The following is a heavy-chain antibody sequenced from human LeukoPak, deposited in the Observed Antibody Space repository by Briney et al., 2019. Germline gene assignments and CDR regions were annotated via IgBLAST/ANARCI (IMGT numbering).Heavy chain of an antibody. D-gene: IGHD6-13*01. CDR3: AQDRAPGAAAHDFDS. J-gene: IGHJ4*02. Sequence: GGSLRLSCAASGFTFSTYAMHWVRQAPGKGLEWVAVIANDGKDKKSADSVKGRFTISRDNSKNTLYLEMTSLRAEDMAVYYCAQDRAPGAAAHDFDSWGQGTLVTVSS. V-gene: IGHV3-30*18. CDR2: IANDGKDK. CDR1: GFTFSTYA.